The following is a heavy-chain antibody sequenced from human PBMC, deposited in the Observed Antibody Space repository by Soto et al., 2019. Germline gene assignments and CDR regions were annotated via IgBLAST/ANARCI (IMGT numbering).Heavy chain of an antibody. CDR3: AGEVLYYYGSGSLDP. D-gene: IGHD3-10*01. CDR1: GDSVSSNSAA. Sequence: PSQTLSLTCAISGDSVSSNSAAWNWIRQSPSRGLEWLGRTYYRSKWYNDYAVSVKSRITINPDTSKKQFSLQLNSVTPEDTAVYYCAGEVLYYYGSGSLDPWGKGTMVSVSS. V-gene: IGHV6-1*01. CDR2: TYYRSKWYN. J-gene: IGHJ5*02.